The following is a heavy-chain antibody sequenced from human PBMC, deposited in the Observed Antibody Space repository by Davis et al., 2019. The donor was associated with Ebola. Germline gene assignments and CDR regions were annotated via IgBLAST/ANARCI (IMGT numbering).Heavy chain of an antibody. D-gene: IGHD2-15*01. J-gene: IGHJ6*02. CDR2: IIPILGIA. CDR3: ARDLGYCSGGSCYHYGMDV. Sequence: SVKVSCKASGGTFSSYAISWVRQAPGQGLEWMGRIIPILGIANYAQKFQGRVTITADKSTSTAYMELRSLRSDDTAVYYCARDLGYCSGGSCYHYGMDVWGQGTTVTVSS. V-gene: IGHV1-69*04. CDR1: GGTFSSYA.